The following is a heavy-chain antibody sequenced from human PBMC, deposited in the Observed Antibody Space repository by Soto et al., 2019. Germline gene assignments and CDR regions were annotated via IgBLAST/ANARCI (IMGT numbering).Heavy chain of an antibody. CDR2: ISYDGSNK. J-gene: IGHJ3*01. V-gene: IGHV3-30-3*01. CDR3: ARDGQRQCVRLVALQI. D-gene: IGHD2-15*01. Sequence: VWSMILCCAASGFTFSSYAMHWVRQAPGKGLEWVAVISYDGSNKYYADSVKGRFTISRDNSKNTLYLQMNSLRAEDTAVYYCARDGQRQCVRLVALQIWGHGT. CDR1: GFTFSSYA.